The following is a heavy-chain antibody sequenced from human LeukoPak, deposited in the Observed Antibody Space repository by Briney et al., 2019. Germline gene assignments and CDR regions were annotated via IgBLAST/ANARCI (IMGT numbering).Heavy chain of an antibody. CDR3: AKGQDILLVPATTFDY. CDR1: GFTFSSYG. D-gene: IGHD2-2*01. Sequence: PGRSLRLSCAASGFTFSSYGMHWVRQAPGKGLEWVAFIRYDGSNKYYADSVKGRFTISRDNSKNTLYVQMNSLRAEDTAVYYCAKGQDILLVPATTFDYWGQGTLVTVSS. J-gene: IGHJ4*02. V-gene: IGHV3-30*02. CDR2: IRYDGSNK.